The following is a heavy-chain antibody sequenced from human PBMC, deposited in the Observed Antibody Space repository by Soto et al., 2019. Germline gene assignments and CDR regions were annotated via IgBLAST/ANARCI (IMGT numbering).Heavy chain of an antibody. Sequence: QVQLVESGGGVVQPGRSLRLSYAASGFTFSSYGMHWVRQGPGKGLEWVAVIWHDGSKKYYADSVKGRFTISRDNSKNTLYLQMNSLRAEDTAVYYCARDYDSSGYPRYYFDYWGQGTLVTVSS. CDR2: IWHDGSKK. J-gene: IGHJ4*02. V-gene: IGHV3-33*01. CDR1: GFTFSSYG. CDR3: ARDYDSSGYPRYYFDY. D-gene: IGHD3-22*01.